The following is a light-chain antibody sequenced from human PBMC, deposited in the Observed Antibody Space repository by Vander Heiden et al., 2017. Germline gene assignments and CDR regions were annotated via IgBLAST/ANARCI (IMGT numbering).Light chain of an antibody. CDR1: QSIGSY. V-gene: IGKV1-39*01. CDR3: QQNYNTPRT. J-gene: IGKJ1*01. Sequence: DIQMTQSPSSLSASVGGRVTITCRASQSIGSYINWYQQKPGKAPEFLIYGASSLRSGVPSRFSGSGSGTDFTLTISSLQPEDYATYYCQQNYNTPRTFGQGTKVEIK. CDR2: GAS.